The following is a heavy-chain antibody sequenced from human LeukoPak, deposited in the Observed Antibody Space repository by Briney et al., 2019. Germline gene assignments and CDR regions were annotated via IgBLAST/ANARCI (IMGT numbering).Heavy chain of an antibody. D-gene: IGHD4-17*01. J-gene: IGHJ4*02. Sequence: GGSLRLSCAASGFTFSSYGMHWVRQAPGKGLEWVAVIWYDGSNKYYADSVKGRFTISRDNSKNTLYLQMNSLRAEDTAVYYCAKSRRINYDYGDYRSEGGPDYWGQGTLVTVSS. CDR3: AKSRRINYDYGDYRSEGGPDY. CDR1: GFTFSSYG. V-gene: IGHV3-33*06. CDR2: IWYDGSNK.